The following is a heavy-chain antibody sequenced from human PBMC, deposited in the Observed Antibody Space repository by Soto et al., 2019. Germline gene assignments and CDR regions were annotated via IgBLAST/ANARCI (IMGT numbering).Heavy chain of an antibody. CDR3: ARTVVVPAAMSGWFGP. CDR1: GGSVSSGSYY. Sequence: SETLSLTCTVSGGSVSSGSYYWSWIRQPPGKGLEWIGYIYYSGSTNYNPSLKSRVTISVDTSKNQFSLKLSSVTAADTAVYYCARTVVVPAAMSGWFGPWGQGTLVTVSS. D-gene: IGHD2-2*01. J-gene: IGHJ5*02. V-gene: IGHV4-61*01. CDR2: IYYSGST.